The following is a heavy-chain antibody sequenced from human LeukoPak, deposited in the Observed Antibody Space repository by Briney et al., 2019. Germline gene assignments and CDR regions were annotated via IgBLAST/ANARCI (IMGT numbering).Heavy chain of an antibody. D-gene: IGHD3-3*01. V-gene: IGHV1-69*13. CDR3: AREHRISDFWSGYYSERVRAFDI. CDR1: GGTFSSYA. Sequence: SVKVSCKASGGTFSSYAISWVRQAPGQGLEWMGGIIPIFGTANYAQKFQGRVTITADESTSTAYMELSSLRSEDTAVYYCAREHRISDFWSGYYSERVRAFDIWGQGTMVTVSS. CDR2: IIPIFGTA. J-gene: IGHJ3*02.